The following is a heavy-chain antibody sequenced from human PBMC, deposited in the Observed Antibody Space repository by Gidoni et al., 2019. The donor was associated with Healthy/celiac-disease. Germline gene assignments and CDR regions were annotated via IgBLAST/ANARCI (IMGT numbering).Heavy chain of an antibody. V-gene: IGHV3-11*05. D-gene: IGHD1-26*01. Sequence: QVQLVESGGGLVKPGGSLRLSCAASGFTFSDYYMSWIRQAPGKGLEWVSYISSSSSYTNNAKNSLYLQMNSLRAEDTAVYYCAREWYSGSTGDYWGQGTLVTVSS. CDR3: AREWYSGSTGDY. CDR2: ISSSSS. J-gene: IGHJ4*02. CDR1: GFTFSDYY.